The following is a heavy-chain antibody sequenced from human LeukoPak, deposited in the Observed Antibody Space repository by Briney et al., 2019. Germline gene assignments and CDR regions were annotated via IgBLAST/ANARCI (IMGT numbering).Heavy chain of an antibody. J-gene: IGHJ4*02. D-gene: IGHD3-9*01. Sequence: SETLSLTCTVSGGXISSSSYYWGWIRQPPGKGLEWIGSIYYSGSTYYNPSLKSRVTISVDTSKNQFSLKLSSVTAADTAVYYCARQSRYYDILTGYSSPPYYFDYWGQGALVTVSS. V-gene: IGHV4-39*01. CDR3: ARQSRYYDILTGYSSPPYYFDY. CDR2: IYYSGST. CDR1: GGXISSSSYY.